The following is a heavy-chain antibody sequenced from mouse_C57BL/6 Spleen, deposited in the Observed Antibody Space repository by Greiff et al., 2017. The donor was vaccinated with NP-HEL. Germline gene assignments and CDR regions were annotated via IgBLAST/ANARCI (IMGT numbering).Heavy chain of an antibody. CDR2: ISDGGSYT. CDR3: ARDQMVTRDFDV. J-gene: IGHJ1*03. Sequence: DVQLVESGGGLVKPGGSLKLSCAASGFTFSSYAMSWVRQTPEKRLEWVATISDGGSYTYYPDNVKGRFTISRDNAKNNLYLQMSHLKSEDTAMYYCARDQMVTRDFDVWGTGTTVTVSS. D-gene: IGHD2-3*01. CDR1: GFTFSSYA. V-gene: IGHV5-4*01.